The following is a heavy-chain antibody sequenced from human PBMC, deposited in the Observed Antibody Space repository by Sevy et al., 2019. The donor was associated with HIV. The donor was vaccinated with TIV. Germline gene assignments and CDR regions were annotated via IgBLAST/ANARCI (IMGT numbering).Heavy chain of an antibody. CDR2: ISSSGSTI. D-gene: IGHD3-22*01. J-gene: IGHJ3*02. V-gene: IGHV3-11*04. Sequence: GGSLRLSCAASGFTFSDYYMSWIRQAPGKGLEWVSYISSSGSTIYYADSVKGRFTISRDNAKNSLYLQMNSLRAEDTAVYYCASRSSSYYYDSRWKAFDIWGQGTMVTVSS. CDR1: GFTFSDYY. CDR3: ASRSSSYYYDSRWKAFDI.